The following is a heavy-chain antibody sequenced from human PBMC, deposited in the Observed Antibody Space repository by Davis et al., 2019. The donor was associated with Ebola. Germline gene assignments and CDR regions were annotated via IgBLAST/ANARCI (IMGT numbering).Heavy chain of an antibody. Sequence: SETLSLTCAVYGGSLSGYYWSWIRQHPGKGLEWIGYIYYSGSTYYNPSLKSRVTISVDTSKNQFSLKLSSVTAADTAVYYCAGYSGYDEGDYYYYYGMDVWGQGTTVTVSS. V-gene: IGHV4-31*11. CDR3: AGYSGYDEGDYYYYYGMDV. CDR2: IYYSGST. J-gene: IGHJ6*02. D-gene: IGHD5-12*01. CDR1: GGSLSGYY.